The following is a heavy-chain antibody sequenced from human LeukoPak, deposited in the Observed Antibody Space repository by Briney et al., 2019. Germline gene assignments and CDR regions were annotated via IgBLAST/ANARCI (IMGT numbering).Heavy chain of an antibody. CDR3: ARRGPRSGSSGYRYFDL. V-gene: IGHV5-51*01. J-gene: IGHJ2*01. D-gene: IGHD1-26*01. CDR1: GYDFGIYW. Sequence: GESLKISCQGSGYDFGIYWIGWVRQMPGKGLEWMGIVYPGDSDTRYSPSFQGHVTISVDKSINTAFLQWSALEASDRAMYYCARRGPRSGSSGYRYFDLWGRGTLVTVSS. CDR2: VYPGDSDT.